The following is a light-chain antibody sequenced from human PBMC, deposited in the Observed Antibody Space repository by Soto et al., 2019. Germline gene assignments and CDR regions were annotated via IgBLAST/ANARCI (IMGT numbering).Light chain of an antibody. V-gene: IGKV3-20*01. CDR2: GAS. J-gene: IGKJ2*01. CDR3: QQYGIRPRT. Sequence: EIVLTQSPGTLSLSPGERATLSCRASQSVSSSYLAWYQQKPGQAPRLLIYGASSRATGIPDRFSGSGSGTDFTLTISRLEPVECVVYYCQQYGIRPRTFGQGTRRESK. CDR1: QSVSSSY.